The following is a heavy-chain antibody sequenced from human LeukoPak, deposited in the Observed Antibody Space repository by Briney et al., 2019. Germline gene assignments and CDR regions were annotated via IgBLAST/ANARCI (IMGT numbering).Heavy chain of an antibody. D-gene: IGHD4-17*01. V-gene: IGHV3-66*01. CDR2: IYSGGST. CDR1: GFIVSSNY. Sequence: PGGSLRLSCAASGFIVSSNYMSWVRQVPGKGLEWVSAIYSGGSTYYADSVKGRFTISRDNSKNTLYLQMNSLRAEDTAVYYCARESTYGDYDAFGAFDIWGQGTMVTVSS. J-gene: IGHJ3*02. CDR3: ARESTYGDYDAFGAFDI.